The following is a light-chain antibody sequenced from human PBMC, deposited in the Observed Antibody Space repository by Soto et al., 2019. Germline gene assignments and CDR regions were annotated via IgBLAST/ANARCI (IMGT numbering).Light chain of an antibody. CDR3: CSFAGTYTI. CDR2: EGN. CDR1: SSDVGSYNL. V-gene: IGLV2-23*01. J-gene: IGLJ2*01. Sequence: QSALTQPASVSGSPGQSITISCTGTSSDVGSYNLVSWFQQHPGKAPKLMIYEGNKRPSGVPDRFSGSKSGNTASLTISGLQAEDESDYYCCSFAGTYTIFGGGTKLTVL.